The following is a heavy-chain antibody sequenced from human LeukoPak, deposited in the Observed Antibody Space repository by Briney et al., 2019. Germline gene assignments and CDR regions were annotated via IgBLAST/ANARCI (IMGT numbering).Heavy chain of an antibody. CDR1: GFTFSSYW. J-gene: IGHJ4*02. CDR2: IHSDGRST. CDR3: ARDPRGGTLDY. V-gene: IGHV3-74*01. D-gene: IGHD3-10*01. Sequence: GGSLRLSCAASGFTFSSYWMHWVRQAPEKGLVWVSRIHSDGRSTDYADSVKGRFTISRDNAKNTLNLQMNSLRAEDTAVYYCARDPRGGTLDYWGQGALVTVSS.